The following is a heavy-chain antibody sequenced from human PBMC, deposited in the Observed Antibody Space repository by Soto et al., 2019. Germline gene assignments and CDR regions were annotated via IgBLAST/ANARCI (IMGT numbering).Heavy chain of an antibody. CDR1: GFTFSDFG. Sequence: GGSLRLSCAASGFTFSDFGMSWVRQAPGKGLEWVSVISGSGDATYYAASVEGRFTLSRDNSKNTLYLQMNSLTVADTAVYYCAKKVTIYAVDPADYWGQGTQVTVSS. J-gene: IGHJ4*02. V-gene: IGHV3-23*01. D-gene: IGHD3-3*01. CDR2: ISGSGDAT. CDR3: AKKVTIYAVDPADY.